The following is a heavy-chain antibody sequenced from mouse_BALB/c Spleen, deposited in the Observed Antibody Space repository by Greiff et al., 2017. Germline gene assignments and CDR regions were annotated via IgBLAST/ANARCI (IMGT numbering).Heavy chain of an antibody. CDR3: ASERHGGPLMDY. D-gene: IGHD1-1*02. V-gene: IGHV3-6*02. J-gene: IGHJ4*01. CDR2: ISYDGSN. Sequence: EVKLMESGPGLVKPSQSLSLTCSVTGYSITSCYYWNWIRQFPGNKLEWMGYISYDGSNNYNPSLKNRISITRDTSKNQFSLKLNSVTTEDTATDYCASERHGGPLMDYWGQGTSVTVSS. CDR1: GYSITSCYY.